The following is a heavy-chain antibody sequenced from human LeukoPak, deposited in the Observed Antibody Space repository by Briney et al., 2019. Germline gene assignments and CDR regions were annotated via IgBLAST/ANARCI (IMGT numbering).Heavy chain of an antibody. Sequence: SETLSLTCTVSGGSISSYYWSWIRQPPGKGLEWIGYIYYSGRTNYNPSLKSRVTISVDTSKNQFSLKLSSVTAADTAVYYCAESIAVAGHYFDYWGQGTLVTVSS. CDR2: IYYSGRT. J-gene: IGHJ4*02. CDR3: AESIAVAGHYFDY. V-gene: IGHV4-59*01. CDR1: GGSISSYY. D-gene: IGHD6-19*01.